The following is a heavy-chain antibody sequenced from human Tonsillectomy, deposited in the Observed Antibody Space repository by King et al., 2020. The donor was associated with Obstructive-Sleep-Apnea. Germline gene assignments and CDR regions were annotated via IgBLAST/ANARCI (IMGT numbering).Heavy chain of an antibody. Sequence: VQLVESGAEVKKPGASVKVSCKASGYTFTGYYMHWVRQAPGQGLEWMGWINPNSGGTNYAQKFQGRVTMTRDTSISTAYMELSRLRSDDTAVYYCARDPRGYSYGYELDYWGQGTLVTVSS. J-gene: IGHJ4*02. D-gene: IGHD5-18*01. CDR2: INPNSGGT. CDR1: GYTFTGYY. V-gene: IGHV1-2*02. CDR3: ARDPRGYSYGYELDY.